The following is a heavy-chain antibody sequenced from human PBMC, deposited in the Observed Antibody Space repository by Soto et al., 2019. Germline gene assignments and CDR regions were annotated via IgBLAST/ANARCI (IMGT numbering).Heavy chain of an antibody. Sequence: GGSLRLSXAASGFTFSDYSMSWVRQTPERGLEWVSSLTRDGTSYYADSVQGRFTVSRDNSKNTVSLQMHSLRAEDTALYYCTKRATTIPTPGNYFDSWGQGTLVTVSS. CDR2: LTRDGTS. V-gene: IGHV3-23*01. CDR3: TKRATTIPTPGNYFDS. J-gene: IGHJ4*02. CDR1: GFTFSDYS. D-gene: IGHD1-1*01.